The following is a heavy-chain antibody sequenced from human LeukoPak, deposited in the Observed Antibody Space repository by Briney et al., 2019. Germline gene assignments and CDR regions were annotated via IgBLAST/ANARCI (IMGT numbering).Heavy chain of an antibody. V-gene: IGHV3-21*01. D-gene: IGHD4-11*01. CDR1: GFTFSSYS. Sequence: GGSLRLSCAASGFTFSSYSMNWVRQAPGKGLEWVSSISSSSSYIYYADSVKGRFTISGDNAKNSLYLQMNSLRAEDTAVYYCARVSGYSNYFDYWGQGTLVTVSS. J-gene: IGHJ4*02. CDR2: ISSSSSYI. CDR3: ARVSGYSNYFDY.